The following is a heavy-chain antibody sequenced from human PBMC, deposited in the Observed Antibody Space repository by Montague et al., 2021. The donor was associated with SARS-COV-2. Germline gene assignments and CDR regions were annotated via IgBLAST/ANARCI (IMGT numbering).Heavy chain of an antibody. CDR1: GFSLSTSGVG. J-gene: IGHJ3*02. Sequence: PALVKPTQTLTLTCTFSGFSLSTSGVGVGWIRQPPGKALEWLALIYWDDDKRYSPSLKSRPTITKDTSKNQVVLTMTNMDLVDTATYYCAHDRVTMIVVAKADAFDIWGQGTMVTVSS. D-gene: IGHD3-22*01. CDR3: AHDRVTMIVVAKADAFDI. CDR2: IYWDDDK. V-gene: IGHV2-5*02.